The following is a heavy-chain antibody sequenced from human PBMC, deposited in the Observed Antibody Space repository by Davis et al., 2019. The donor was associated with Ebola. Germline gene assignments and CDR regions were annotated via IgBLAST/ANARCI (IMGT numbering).Heavy chain of an antibody. CDR1: GFTLTNAW. J-gene: IGHJ5*02. CDR2: IKSKTYGRTT. V-gene: IGHV3-15*01. D-gene: IGHD6-13*01. CDR3: ARVPTTAGRGDNWLDP. Sequence: PGGSLRLSCAGSGFTLTNAWMSWVRQAPGKGLEWVGRIKSKTYGRTTDYAAPAKGRFTISRDDSKNTVDLQVNSLRGEDTAMYYCARVPTTAGRGDNWLDPWGQGTLVTVSS.